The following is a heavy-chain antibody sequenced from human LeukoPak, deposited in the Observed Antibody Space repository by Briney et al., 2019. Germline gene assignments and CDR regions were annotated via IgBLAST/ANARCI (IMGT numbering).Heavy chain of an antibody. CDR3: ARGEGYSDYPFDH. CDR2: IGGSGDNT. J-gene: IGHJ4*02. V-gene: IGHV3-23*01. CDR1: GFTFSSSA. Sequence: PGGSLRLSCAASGFTFSSSAMSWVRQAPGKGLEWVSVIGGSGDNTDYADSVKGRFSISRDNSKNTLYLQMNSLRVEDTAVYYCARGEGYSDYPFDHWGQGTLVTVSS. D-gene: IGHD5-12*01.